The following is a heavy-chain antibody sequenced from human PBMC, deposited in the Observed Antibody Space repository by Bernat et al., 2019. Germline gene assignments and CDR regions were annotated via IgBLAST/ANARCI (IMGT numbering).Heavy chain of an antibody. CDR1: GFTFRSYG. Sequence: QLQLVEPGGGGVQPGGSLRFSFAASGFTFRSYGMHWVRQAPAKGLDWVAVIWYDGSNKYYADSVKGRFTISRDNSKNTLYLQMNSLRAEDTAVYYCAREGSGSAGWGYSSSWRNFDYWGQGTLVTVSS. V-gene: IGHV3-33*01. CDR3: AREGSGSAGWGYSSSWRNFDY. J-gene: IGHJ4*02. CDR2: IWYDGSNK. D-gene: IGHD6-13*01.